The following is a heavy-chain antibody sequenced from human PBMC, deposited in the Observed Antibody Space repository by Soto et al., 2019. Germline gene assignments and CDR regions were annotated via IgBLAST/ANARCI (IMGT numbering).Heavy chain of an antibody. J-gene: IGHJ3*02. CDR2: IYHSGST. CDR1: GCSIRSSNW. Sequence: GTLSLTCAVSGCSIRSSNWWSWVRQPPGKGLEWIGEIYHSGSTNYNPSLKSRVTISVDKSKNQFSLKLSSVTAADTAVYYCASKHIVVVTAILRSDAFDIWGQGTMVTVSS. CDR3: ASKHIVVVTAILRSDAFDI. D-gene: IGHD2-21*02. V-gene: IGHV4-4*02.